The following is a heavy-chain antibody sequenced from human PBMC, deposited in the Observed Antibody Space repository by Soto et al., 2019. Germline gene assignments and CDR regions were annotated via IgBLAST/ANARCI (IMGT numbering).Heavy chain of an antibody. CDR2: IFSDGSNT. J-gene: IGHJ6*02. V-gene: IGHV3-30-3*01. Sequence: QEQLVESGGGVVQPGRSLRLSCAASGFTFSSFAMHWVRQAPGRGLEWGALIFSDGSNTHYADSVRGRFTISRDNSKNTLYLQMNSLRPEDTAVYYCARAGPGMDVWGQGTTVTVSS. CDR1: GFTFSSFA. CDR3: ARAGPGMDV.